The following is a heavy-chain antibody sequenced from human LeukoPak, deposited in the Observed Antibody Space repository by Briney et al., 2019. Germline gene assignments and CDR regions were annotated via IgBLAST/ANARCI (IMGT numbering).Heavy chain of an antibody. CDR2: IRYDGSNK. J-gene: IGHJ1*01. CDR1: GFTFSSYG. D-gene: IGHD1-26*01. V-gene: IGHV3-30*02. Sequence: GRSLRLSCAASGFTFSSYGMHWVRQAPGKGLEWVAFIRYDGSNKYYADSVKGRFTISRDNSKNTLYLQMNSLRAEDTAVYYCAKDHSGSYSRAEYFQHWGQGTLVTVSS. CDR3: AKDHSGSYSRAEYFQH.